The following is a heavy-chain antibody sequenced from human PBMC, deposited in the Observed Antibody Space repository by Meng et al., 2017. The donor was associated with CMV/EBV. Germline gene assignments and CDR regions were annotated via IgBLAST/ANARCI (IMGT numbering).Heavy chain of an antibody. CDR1: GFTFSSYS. J-gene: IGHJ6*02. CDR3: AREDIVVVPAASYYGMDV. Sequence: GGSLRLSCAASGFTFSSYSMNWVRQAPGKGLEWVSYISSSSSTIYYADSVKGRFTISRDNAKNSLYLQMNSLRAEDTAVYYCAREDIVVVPAASYYGMDVWGQETTVTVSS. V-gene: IGHV3-48*04. CDR2: ISSSSSTI. D-gene: IGHD2-2*01.